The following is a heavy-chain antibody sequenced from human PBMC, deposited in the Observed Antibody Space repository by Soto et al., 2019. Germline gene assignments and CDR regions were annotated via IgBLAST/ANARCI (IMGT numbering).Heavy chain of an antibody. D-gene: IGHD3-3*01. CDR3: ARDGGILEWLLYVLYYYGIDV. Sequence: QVQLVESGGGVVKPGRSLRLSCAASGFTFSSYAMHWVRQAPGKGLEWVAVISYDGSNKYYADTVKGRFTISRDNSKNALYLQMNGLRAEDTAVYFCARDGGILEWLLYVLYYYGIDVCGQGTTVTVSS. J-gene: IGHJ6*02. V-gene: IGHV3-30-3*01. CDR2: ISYDGSNK. CDR1: GFTFSSYA.